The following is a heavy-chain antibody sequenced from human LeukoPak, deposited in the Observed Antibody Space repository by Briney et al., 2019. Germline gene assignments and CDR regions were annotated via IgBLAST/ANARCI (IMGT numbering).Heavy chain of an antibody. CDR3: AREELWFGELSGY. J-gene: IGHJ4*02. V-gene: IGHV1-8*03. CDR2: MNPNSGNT. D-gene: IGHD3-10*01. Sequence: ASVKVSCKASGYTFTSYDINWVRQATGQGLEWMGWMNPNSGNTGYAQKFQGRVTITADESTSTAYMELSSLRSDDTAVYYCAREELWFGELSGYWGQGTLVTVSS. CDR1: GYTFTSYD.